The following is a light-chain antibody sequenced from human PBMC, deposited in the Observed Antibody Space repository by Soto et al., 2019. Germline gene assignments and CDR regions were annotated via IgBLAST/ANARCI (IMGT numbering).Light chain of an antibody. Sequence: DIQITQSPSTLPASVGDRVTITCRASQSISNRLAWYQQKPGTAPKVLIYHASNLQSGVPSRFSGSGSGTDFTLTISRLEPEDFAVYYCQQYGSSLWTFGQGTKVDIK. CDR3: QQYGSSLWT. V-gene: IGKV1-5*01. J-gene: IGKJ1*01. CDR1: QSISNR. CDR2: HAS.